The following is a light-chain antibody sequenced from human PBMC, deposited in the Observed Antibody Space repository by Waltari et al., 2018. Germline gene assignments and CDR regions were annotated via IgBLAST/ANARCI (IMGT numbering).Light chain of an antibody. CDR1: QSVSIY. V-gene: IGKV3-11*01. J-gene: IGKJ4*01. CDR3: QQRSTWPPS. Sequence: EIVLTQSPATLSLSPGERATLSCRASQSVSIYLAWYQQKPVQSPRLLIYDVYKRATGIPARISGSGSGTDFTLTISSLEPEDFAVYYCQQRSTWPPSFGGGTKVEIK. CDR2: DVY.